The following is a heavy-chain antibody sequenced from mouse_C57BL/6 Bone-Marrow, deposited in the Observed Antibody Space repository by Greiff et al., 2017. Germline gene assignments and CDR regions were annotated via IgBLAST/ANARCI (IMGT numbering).Heavy chain of an antibody. CDR3: ARKGVTTVVAPAY. Sequence: QVQLQQPGTELVKPGASVKLSCKASGYTFTSYWMHWVKQRPGQGLEWIGNTNPSNGGTNYNEKFKSKATLTVDKSSSTAYMQLSSLTSEDSAVYYCARKGVTTVVAPAYGGQGTLVTVSA. J-gene: IGHJ3*01. V-gene: IGHV1-53*01. CDR2: TNPSNGGT. CDR1: GYTFTSYW. D-gene: IGHD1-1*01.